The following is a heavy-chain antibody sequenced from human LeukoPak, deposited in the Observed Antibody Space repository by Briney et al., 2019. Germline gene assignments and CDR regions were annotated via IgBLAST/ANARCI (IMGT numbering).Heavy chain of an antibody. Sequence: PSETLSLTCTVSGGSISSYYWSWIRQPPGKGLEWIGHIYYSGSTNYNPSLKSRVTISVDTSKNQFSLKLSSVTAADTAVYYCARKNPAYCGGDCYSYAFDIWGQGTMVTVSS. CDR3: ARKNPAYCGGDCYSYAFDI. CDR1: GGSISSYY. J-gene: IGHJ3*02. CDR2: IYYSGST. V-gene: IGHV4-59*01. D-gene: IGHD2-21*01.